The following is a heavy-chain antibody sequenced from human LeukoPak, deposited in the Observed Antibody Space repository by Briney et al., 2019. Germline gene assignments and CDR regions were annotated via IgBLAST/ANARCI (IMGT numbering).Heavy chain of an antibody. V-gene: IGHV4-34*01. CDR3: ARGARRFGITIFGVAPTPSFDY. CDR2: INHSGST. D-gene: IGHD3-3*01. Sequence: SETLSLTCAVYGGSFSGYYWSWIRQPPGKGLEWIGEINHSGSTNYNPSLKSRVTISVDTSKNQFPLKLSSVTAADTAVYYCARGARRFGITIFGVAPTPSFDYWGQGTLVTVSS. CDR1: GGSFSGYY. J-gene: IGHJ4*02.